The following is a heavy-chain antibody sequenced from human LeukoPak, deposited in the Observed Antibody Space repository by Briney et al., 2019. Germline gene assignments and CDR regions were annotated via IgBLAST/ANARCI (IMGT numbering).Heavy chain of an antibody. J-gene: IGHJ1*01. CDR3: ARPAPYYYDSSGYYLQH. Sequence: ASVKVSCKASGYTFTGYYMHWVRQAPGQGLEWMGWINPNSGGTSYAQKFQGRVTMTRDTSISTAYMELSRLRSDDTAVYYCARPAPYYYDSSGYYLQHWGQGTLVTVSS. D-gene: IGHD3-22*01. CDR1: GYTFTGYY. CDR2: INPNSGGT. V-gene: IGHV1-2*02.